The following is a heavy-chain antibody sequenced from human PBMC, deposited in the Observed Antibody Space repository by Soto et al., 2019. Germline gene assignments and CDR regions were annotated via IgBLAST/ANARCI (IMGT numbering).Heavy chain of an antibody. Sequence: PGGSLRLSCVASGFTFSSYGMHWVRQAPGKGLEWVAVISYDGSNKDYADSVKGRFTISRDNSINTVYLQMNSLRAEDTAVYYCAREIERLLGYWGQGTLVTVSS. CDR1: GFTFSSYG. D-gene: IGHD3-3*01. V-gene: IGHV3-30*03. CDR3: AREIERLLGY. J-gene: IGHJ4*02. CDR2: ISYDGSNK.